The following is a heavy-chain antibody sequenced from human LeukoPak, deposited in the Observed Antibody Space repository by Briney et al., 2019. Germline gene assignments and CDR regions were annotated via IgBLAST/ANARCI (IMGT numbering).Heavy chain of an antibody. CDR1: GFTFSSYW. CDR3: ARDASPYYYDSSGYENWFDP. CDR2: MKGDGSDK. Sequence: PGGSLRLSCAASGFTFSSYWMSWVRQTPGKGLEWVADMKGDGSDKQYLDSVKGRFTISRDNAKNSLYLQMNSLRAEDTALYYCARDASPYYYDSSGYENWFDPWGQGTLVTVSS. D-gene: IGHD3-22*01. V-gene: IGHV3-7*03. J-gene: IGHJ5*02.